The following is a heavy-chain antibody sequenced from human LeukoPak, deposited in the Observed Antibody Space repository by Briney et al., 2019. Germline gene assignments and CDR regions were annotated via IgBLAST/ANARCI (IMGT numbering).Heavy chain of an antibody. V-gene: IGHV3-30*04. Sequence: GGSLRLSCAASGFTFSSYAMHWVRQAPGKGLEWVAVISYDGSNKYYAGSVNGRFTISRDNSKNTLYLQMNSLRAEDTAVYYCARDRGAPTVTTRTSPNWFDPWGQGTLVTVSS. CDR2: ISYDGSNK. CDR1: GFTFSSYA. CDR3: ARDRGAPTVTTRTSPNWFDP. D-gene: IGHD4-17*01. J-gene: IGHJ5*02.